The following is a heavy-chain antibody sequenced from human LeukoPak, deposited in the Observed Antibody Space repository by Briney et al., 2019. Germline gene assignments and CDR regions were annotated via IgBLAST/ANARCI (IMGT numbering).Heavy chain of an antibody. D-gene: IGHD5-12*01. V-gene: IGHV1-18*01. J-gene: IGHJ6*02. Sequence: ASLTLSCTASGYTFTSYGISWVRQAPGQGLEWMGWISAYNGNTNYAQKLQGRVTMTTDTSTSTAYMELRSLRSDDTAVYYCASPIVANYYGMDVWGQGTTVTVSS. CDR3: ASPIVANYYGMDV. CDR1: GYTFTSYG. CDR2: ISAYNGNT.